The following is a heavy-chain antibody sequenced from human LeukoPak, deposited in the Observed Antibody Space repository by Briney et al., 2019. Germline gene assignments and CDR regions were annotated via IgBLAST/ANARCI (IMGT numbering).Heavy chain of an antibody. CDR3: AKYISGYSSGGYAGYFDY. CDR1: GFSFDDYA. D-gene: IGHD6-19*01. Sequence: GRSLRLSCAASGFSFDDYAMHWVRQAPGKGLEWVSGISWNSGSIGYADSVKGRFTISRDNAKNSLYLQMKSPRAEETALYYCAKYISGYSSGGYAGYFDYWGQGTLVTVSS. J-gene: IGHJ4*02. V-gene: IGHV3-9*01. CDR2: ISWNSGSI.